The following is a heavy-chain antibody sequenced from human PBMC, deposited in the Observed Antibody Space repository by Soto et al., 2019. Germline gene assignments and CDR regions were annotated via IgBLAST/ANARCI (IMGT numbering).Heavy chain of an antibody. V-gene: IGHV3-7*01. CDR2: INVNGRDK. D-gene: IGHD3-10*01. Sequence: GSLRLSCAASGFTFSRYWMTWVRQAPGKGLEWVANINVNGRDKFYVDSVKGRFTISRDNANDSVYLQLNSLRAEDTAIYYCARIMVAAWGFDYWGQGA. J-gene: IGHJ4*02. CDR1: GFTFSRYW. CDR3: ARIMVAAWGFDY.